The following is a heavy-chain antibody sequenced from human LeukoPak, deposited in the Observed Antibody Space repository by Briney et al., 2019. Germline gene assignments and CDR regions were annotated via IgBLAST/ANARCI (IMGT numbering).Heavy chain of an antibody. Sequence: GVSLRLSCAASGFTVSSIFMNWVRQAPGKGLEWVSIIFSGSRTYSANSVKGRFTISRDNSKNTLNHQMNSMRAEDTAVYYCASSTVTSYYYNAMDVWGQGTTVTVSS. J-gene: IGHJ6*02. CDR2: IFSGSRT. D-gene: IGHD4-17*01. V-gene: IGHV3-66*01. CDR1: GFTVSSIF. CDR3: ASSTVTSYYYNAMDV.